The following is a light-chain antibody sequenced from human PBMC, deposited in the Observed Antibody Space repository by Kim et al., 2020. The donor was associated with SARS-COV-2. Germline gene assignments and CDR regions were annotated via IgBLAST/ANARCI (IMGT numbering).Light chain of an antibody. J-gene: IGKJ3*01. Sequence: IVLTQSPGTLSVSPGEKATLSCRASQSLSSPYLAWYQQRHGQAPSLLISRASLRATGVPDRFSGSGSETDFTLTISRVETEDSAMYYCQQYDRPPVTFGPGTKVDIK. V-gene: IGKV3-20*01. CDR3: QQYDRPPVT. CDR2: RAS. CDR1: QSLSSPY.